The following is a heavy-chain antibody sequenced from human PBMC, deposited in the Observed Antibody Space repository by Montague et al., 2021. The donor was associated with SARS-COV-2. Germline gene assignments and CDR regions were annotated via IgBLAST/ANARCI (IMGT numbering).Heavy chain of an antibody. Sequence: SLRLSCAASGFTFSSFSMNWVRQAPGKRLEWVASISSESTYILYAESVRGRFTVSRDNAQNLLFLQMNNLRAEDTALYYCARFETSKFYSSGVDVWGQGTTVTVSS. J-gene: IGHJ6*02. CDR3: ARFETSKFYSSGVDV. CDR2: ISSESTYI. CDR1: GFTFSSFS. V-gene: IGHV3-21*01. D-gene: IGHD2-15*01.